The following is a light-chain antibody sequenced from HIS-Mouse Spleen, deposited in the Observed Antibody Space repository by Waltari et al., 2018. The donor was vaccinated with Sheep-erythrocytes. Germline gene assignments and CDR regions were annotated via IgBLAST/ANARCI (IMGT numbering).Light chain of an antibody. CDR1: ALPKKY. V-gene: IGLV3-10*01. J-gene: IGLJ2*01. CDR3: YSTDSSGNHRV. Sequence: SYELTQPPSVSVSPGQTARITCSGDALPKKYAYWYQQKAGQAPVLVIYEDSKRPSGIPASFSGSSSGTMATLTISVAQVEDEADYYCYSTDSSGNHRVFGGGTKLTVL. CDR2: EDS.